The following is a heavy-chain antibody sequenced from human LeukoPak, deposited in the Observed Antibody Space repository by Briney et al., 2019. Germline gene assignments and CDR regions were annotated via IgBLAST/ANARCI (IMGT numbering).Heavy chain of an antibody. D-gene: IGHD4-23*01. Sequence: GGSLRLSCAASGFAFSDYVMDWVRQAPGKGLEWVSSISVRGDRTYYPDSVKGRFTISRDNSKHMLYLQMNTLRADDTAIYYCAKDRDYGGNSRGIDYSDYWGQGTLVTVSS. CDR2: ISVRGDRT. V-gene: IGHV3-23*01. CDR3: AKDRDYGGNSRGIDYSDY. J-gene: IGHJ4*02. CDR1: GFAFSDYV.